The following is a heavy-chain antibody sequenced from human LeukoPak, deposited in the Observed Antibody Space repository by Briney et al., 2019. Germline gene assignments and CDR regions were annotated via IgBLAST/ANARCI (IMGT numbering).Heavy chain of an antibody. V-gene: IGHV4-61*02. Sequence: SETLSLTCTVSGVSISYATYQWTWIRQSAGKGLEWIGLISKSGTTNYNPSHKSRVTISVDTSKNQFSLKLSSVTAADTAVYYCARKITMVRGVIIYNWFDPWGQGTLVTVSS. D-gene: IGHD3-10*01. J-gene: IGHJ5*02. CDR2: ISKSGTT. CDR3: ARKITMVRGVIIYNWFDP. CDR1: GVSISYATYQ.